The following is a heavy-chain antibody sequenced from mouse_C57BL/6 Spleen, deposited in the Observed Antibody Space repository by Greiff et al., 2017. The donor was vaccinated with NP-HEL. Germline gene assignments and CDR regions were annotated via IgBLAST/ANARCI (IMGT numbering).Heavy chain of an antibody. Sequence: EVQGVESGGGLVKPGGSLKLSCAASGFTFSSYAMSWVRQTPEKRLEWVATISDGGSYTYYPDNVKGRFTISRDNAKNNLYLQMSHLKSEDTAMYYCARGKGSFAYWGQGTLVTVSA. CDR2: ISDGGSYT. D-gene: IGHD3-2*02. J-gene: IGHJ3*01. V-gene: IGHV5-4*01. CDR1: GFTFSSYA. CDR3: ARGKGSFAY.